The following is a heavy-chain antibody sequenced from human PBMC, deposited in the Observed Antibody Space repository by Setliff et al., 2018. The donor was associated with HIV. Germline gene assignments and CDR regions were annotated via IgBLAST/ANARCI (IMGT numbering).Heavy chain of an antibody. Sequence: GGSLRLSCAASGFGFSGYFMSWIRQTPRKGLEWISYIGYSGTPIYYADSVKGRFTISRDNAENSLYLQMNGLRVEDTAVYYCARDRSSSWGGYWYFDLWGRGTLVTVSS. CDR2: IGYSGTPI. V-gene: IGHV3-11*04. D-gene: IGHD6-13*01. J-gene: IGHJ2*01. CDR3: ARDRSSSWGGYWYFDL. CDR1: GFGFSGYF.